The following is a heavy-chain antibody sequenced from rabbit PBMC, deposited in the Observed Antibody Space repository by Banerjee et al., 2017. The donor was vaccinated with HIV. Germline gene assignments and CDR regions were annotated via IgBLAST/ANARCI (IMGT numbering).Heavy chain of an antibody. Sequence: QEQLVESGGGLVQPEGSLTLTCTASGFSFSSSYYMCWVRQAPGKGLEWIACIYAGSSGTTHYASWAKGRFTISKTSSTTVTLQVTSLTAADTATYFCARDLSYISGRGANDLWGQGTLVTVS. V-gene: IGHV1S45*01. J-gene: IGHJ3*01. D-gene: IGHD4-1*01. CDR2: IYAGSSGTT. CDR1: GFSFSSSYY. CDR3: ARDLSYISGRGANDL.